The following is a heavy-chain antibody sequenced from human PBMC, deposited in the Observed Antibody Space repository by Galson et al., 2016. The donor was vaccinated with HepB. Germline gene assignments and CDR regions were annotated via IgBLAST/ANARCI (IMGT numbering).Heavy chain of an antibody. CDR2: TFYRSNWQN. CDR3: ARSYLLGRGFGW. CDR1: GDIVSSNSAG. V-gene: IGHV6-1*01. D-gene: IGHD3-10*01. J-gene: IGHJ4*02. Sequence: CAISGDIVSSNSAGWNWIRQSPSRGLEWLGRTFYRSNWQNDYAESVKSRITINPDTSKNQFSLHLSSVTPEDTAVYYCARSYLLGRGFGWWGPGTPVTVSS.